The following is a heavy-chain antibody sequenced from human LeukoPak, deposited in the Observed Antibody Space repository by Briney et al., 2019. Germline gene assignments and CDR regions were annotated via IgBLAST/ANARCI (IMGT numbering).Heavy chain of an antibody. CDR1: WFTFCKYS. J-gene: IGHJ5*02. CDR3: SKRGPNTGWHLFDH. CDR2: INEVGDDT. V-gene: IGHV3-23*01. Sequence: GSPRPSFAGPWFTFCKYSISWVPQTPAGGPEWGPSINEVGDDTNYVDSVRGRFTVSRDNSKNTLYLQLNSLRAEDTALYYCSKRGPNTGWHLFDHWGPGTLVTVS. D-gene: IGHD6-19*01.